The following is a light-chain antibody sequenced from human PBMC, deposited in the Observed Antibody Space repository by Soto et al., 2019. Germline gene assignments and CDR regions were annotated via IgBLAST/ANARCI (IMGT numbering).Light chain of an antibody. CDR2: AAS. V-gene: IGKV1D-12*01. CDR1: QDISSW. CDR3: QHAGSIPYT. J-gene: IGKJ2*01. Sequence: DIQMTQSPSSVSASVGDRVTITCRASQDISSWLAWYQQTQGKAPKLLIYAASSLHTGVPSRFSGSGYGPDFTLTISSLQPEDFETYYCQHAGSIPYTFGQGTKLEIK.